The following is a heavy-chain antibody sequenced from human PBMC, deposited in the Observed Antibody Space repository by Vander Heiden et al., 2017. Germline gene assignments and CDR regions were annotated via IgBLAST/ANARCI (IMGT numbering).Heavy chain of an antibody. Sequence: EVQLVESGGGLVQPGGSLRLSCAASGFTFSRYDMHWVRQATGKGLEWVSAIGTAGDTYYPGSVKGRFTISRENAKNSLYLQMNSLRAGDTAVYYCARADPGYSSGWGMDVWGQGTTVTVSS. CDR2: IGTAGDT. CDR3: ARADPGYSSGWGMDV. D-gene: IGHD6-19*01. V-gene: IGHV3-13*01. CDR1: GFTFSRYD. J-gene: IGHJ6*02.